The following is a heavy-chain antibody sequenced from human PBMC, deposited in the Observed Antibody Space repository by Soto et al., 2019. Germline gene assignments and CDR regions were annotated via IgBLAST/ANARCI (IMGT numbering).Heavy chain of an antibody. D-gene: IGHD3-22*01. CDR2: VYPADSET. CDR1: GYAFPNYW. CDR3: ARFLPYESPHGYIHDY. Sequence: GESLKISCKGSGYAFPNYWIGWLRQMPGKGLEWMGMVYPADSETRYSPSFEGQVTFSADRSTNTAYVQWSRLKASDTAMFYCARFLPYESPHGYIHDYWGQGTLVTVSS. J-gene: IGHJ4*02. V-gene: IGHV5-51*01.